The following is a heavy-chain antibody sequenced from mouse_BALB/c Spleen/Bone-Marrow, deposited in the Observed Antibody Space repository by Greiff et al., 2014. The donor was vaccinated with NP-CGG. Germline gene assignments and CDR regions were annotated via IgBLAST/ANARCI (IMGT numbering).Heavy chain of an antibody. CDR2: SNPDNDGT. D-gene: IGHD1-1*01. Sequence: EVQLQESGPEVVKPGASVKMSCKASGYTFTSYVMHWVKQKPGQGLEWIGYSNPDNDGTKYNEKFKGKATLTSDKSSSTAYMELSSLTFEDSAVYYCAREDYGSSPYYFDYWGQGTTLTVSS. J-gene: IGHJ2*01. CDR1: GYTFTSYV. V-gene: IGHV1-14*01. CDR3: AREDYGSSPYYFDY.